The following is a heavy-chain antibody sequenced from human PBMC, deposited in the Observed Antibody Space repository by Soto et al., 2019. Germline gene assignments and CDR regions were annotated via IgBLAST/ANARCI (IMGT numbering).Heavy chain of an antibody. V-gene: IGHV3-21*01. Sequence: GGSLRLSCAASGFTFSSYRMNWVRQAPGKGLEWVSSISSSSSYIYYADSVKGRFTISRDNAKNSLYLQMNSLRAEDTAVYYGARAAGYSGYDLAYFDYWGQGTLVTVSS. CDR1: GFTFSSYR. J-gene: IGHJ4*02. D-gene: IGHD5-12*01. CDR2: ISSSSSYI. CDR3: ARAAGYSGYDLAYFDY.